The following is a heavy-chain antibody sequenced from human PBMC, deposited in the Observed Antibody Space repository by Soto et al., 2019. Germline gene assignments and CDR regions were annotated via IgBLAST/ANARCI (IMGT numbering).Heavy chain of an antibody. V-gene: IGHV1-2*02. CDR1: GYTFTDYY. J-gene: IGHJ4*02. Sequence: ASVKFSCKASGYTFTDYYLHWVRQAPGQGLEWMGWINPNTGGTNYAQKFQGRVTMTRDTSISTSYLELSRLRSDDTAVYYCARGWSIYSGFPYYFDYWGQGTLVTVSS. CDR2: INPNTGGT. CDR3: ARGWSIYSGFPYYFDY. D-gene: IGHD5-12*01.